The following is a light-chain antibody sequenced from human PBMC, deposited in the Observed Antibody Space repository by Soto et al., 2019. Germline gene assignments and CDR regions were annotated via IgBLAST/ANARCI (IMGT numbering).Light chain of an antibody. J-gene: IGKJ1*01. V-gene: IGKV3-15*01. CDR1: QSVSSSY. CDR2: GAS. Sequence: EIGLTQSPGTLSLSPGEGATLSCVASQSVSSSYLAWYQQKPGQAPRLLIYGASTRATGIPARFSGSGSGTEFTLIISSLQSEDSAVYYCQQYNSWLWTFGQGTKVDIK. CDR3: QQYNSWLWT.